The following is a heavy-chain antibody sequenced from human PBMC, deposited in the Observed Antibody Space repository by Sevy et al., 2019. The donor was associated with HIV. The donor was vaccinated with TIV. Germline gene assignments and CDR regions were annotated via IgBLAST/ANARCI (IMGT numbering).Heavy chain of an antibody. V-gene: IGHV1-8*01. J-gene: IGHJ4*02. Sequence: ASVKVSCKASGYTFTSYDINWVRQATGQGLEWMGWMNPNSGNTGYPQKFQGRVTMTRNTSISTAYMELSSLRSEDTAVYYCARGALFGDQLDYWGRGTLVTVSS. D-gene: IGHD3-3*01. CDR1: GYTFTSYD. CDR3: ARGALFGDQLDY. CDR2: MNPNSGNT.